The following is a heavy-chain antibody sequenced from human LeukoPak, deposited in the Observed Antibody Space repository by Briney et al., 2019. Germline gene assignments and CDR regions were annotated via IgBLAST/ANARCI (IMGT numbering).Heavy chain of an antibody. CDR3: ARSQGITIFGVDPRAYYFDY. J-gene: IGHJ4*02. CDR2: IYPGDSDT. V-gene: IGHV5-51*01. D-gene: IGHD3-3*01. CDR1: GYSFTSYW. Sequence: GESLKISCKGSGYSFTSYWIGWVRQMPGKGLEWMGIIYPGDSDTRYSPSFQGQVTISADKSISTAYLQWSSLKASDTATYYCARSQGITIFGVDPRAYYFDYWGQGTLVTVSS.